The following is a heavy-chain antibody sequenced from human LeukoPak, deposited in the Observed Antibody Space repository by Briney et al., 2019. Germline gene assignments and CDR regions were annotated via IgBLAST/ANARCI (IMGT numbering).Heavy chain of an antibody. CDR2: IKQDGSEK. V-gene: IGHV3-7*01. J-gene: IGHJ5*02. D-gene: IGHD3-10*01. CDR3: ARVGYYGSGSYSGAYNWFDP. CDR1: GFTFSSYE. Sequence: PGGSLRLSCAASGFTFSSYEMTWVRQAPGKGLEWVANIKQDGSEKYYVDSVKGRFTISRDNAKNSLYLQMNSLRAEDTAVYYCARVGYYGSGSYSGAYNWFDPWGQGTLVTVSS.